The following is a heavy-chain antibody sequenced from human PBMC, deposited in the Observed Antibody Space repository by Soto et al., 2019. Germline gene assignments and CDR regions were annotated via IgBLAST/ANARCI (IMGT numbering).Heavy chain of an antibody. CDR3: AKGGGVVPAAMPLDL. CDR2: IWYDGSNK. J-gene: IGHJ5*02. Sequence: GGSLRLSCAASGFTFSSYGMHWVRQAPGKGLEWVAVIWYDGSNKYYADSVKGRFTISRDNSKNTLYLQMNSLRAEDTAVYYCAKGGGVVPAAMPLDLWGQGTLVTVSS. V-gene: IGHV3-33*06. D-gene: IGHD2-2*01. CDR1: GFTFSSYG.